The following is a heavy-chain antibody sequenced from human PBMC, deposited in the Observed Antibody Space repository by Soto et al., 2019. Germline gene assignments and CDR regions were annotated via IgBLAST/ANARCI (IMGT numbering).Heavy chain of an antibody. CDR2: IYYSVST. CDR3: AIYYEHSAFDI. D-gene: IGHD3-22*01. Sequence: QVQLQESGPGLVKPSQTLALTCTVSGGSISSVDYYWRWLGQPPVKVLEWIGYIYYSVSTYYNPSLKSRVTISVDTSKNQFSLKLSSVTAADTAVYYCAIYYEHSAFDIWGQGTMVTVSS. V-gene: IGHV4-30-4*01. J-gene: IGHJ3*02. CDR1: GGSISSVDYY.